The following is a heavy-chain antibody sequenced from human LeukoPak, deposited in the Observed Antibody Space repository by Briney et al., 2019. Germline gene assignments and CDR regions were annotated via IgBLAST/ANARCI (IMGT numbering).Heavy chain of an antibody. CDR2: IYYSGST. J-gene: IGHJ4*02. CDR3: ARRPCTGWYVY. V-gene: IGHV4-39*01. D-gene: IGHD6-19*01. Sequence: SETLSLTCTVSGLSISISSYGSAWVRQPPGKGREWIVSIYYSGSTYYNPSLKSRVTIAVDTSKTQFPLKLSSVTAADTAVYYWARRPCTGWYVYWGQGTLVTVSS. CDR1: GLSISISSYG.